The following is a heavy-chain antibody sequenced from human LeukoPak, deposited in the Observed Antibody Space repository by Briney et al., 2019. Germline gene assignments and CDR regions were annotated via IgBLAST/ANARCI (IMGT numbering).Heavy chain of an antibody. CDR1: GVSISSYY. V-gene: IGHV4-59*08. D-gene: IGHD6-19*01. CDR2: IYYSGST. Sequence: PSETLSLTCTVSGVSISSYYWSWIRQPPGKGLEWIGYIYYSGSTNYNPSLKSRVIISVDTSKNQFSLKLSSVTAADTAVYYCARRIAVAGPFDYWGQGTLVTVSS. J-gene: IGHJ4*02. CDR3: ARRIAVAGPFDY.